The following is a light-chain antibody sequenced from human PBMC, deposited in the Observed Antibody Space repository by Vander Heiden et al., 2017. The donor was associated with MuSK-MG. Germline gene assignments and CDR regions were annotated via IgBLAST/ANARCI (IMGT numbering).Light chain of an antibody. V-gene: IGKV1-39*01. Sequence: DIQMTQSPSSLSASVGDRVTITCRASQSISSYLNWYQQKPGKAPKLLIYAASSLQSAVPSRFSGSGSGTDFTLTISRLQPEDFATYYCHQRYGTPFTFGHGTKVDIK. CDR2: AAS. CDR1: QSISSY. J-gene: IGKJ3*01. CDR3: HQRYGTPFT.